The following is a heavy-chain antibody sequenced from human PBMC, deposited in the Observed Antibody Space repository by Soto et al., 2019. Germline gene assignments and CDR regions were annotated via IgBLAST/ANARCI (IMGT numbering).Heavy chain of an antibody. CDR2: INSDGSVS. CDR1: GFTFSNYW. Sequence: EVKLVESGGGLVQPGGSLRLSCAASGFTFSNYWMYWVRQAPGQGLVWVSRINSDGSVSRYADSVKGRLTISRDNVKNALYLQMNSLRVDDTAVYYCARGDCVGGSCYSLAGSFYYSMDVWGKGTTVTVFS. V-gene: IGHV3-74*01. D-gene: IGHD2-15*01. J-gene: IGHJ6*03. CDR3: ARGDCVGGSCYSLAGSFYYSMDV.